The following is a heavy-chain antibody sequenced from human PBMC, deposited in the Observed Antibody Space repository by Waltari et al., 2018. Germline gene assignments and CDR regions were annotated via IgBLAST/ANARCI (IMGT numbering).Heavy chain of an antibody. CDR3: ARGRVPTVTSAFDI. D-gene: IGHD4-17*01. V-gene: IGHV3-30-3*01. CDR1: GFTFSSYA. J-gene: IGHJ3*02. Sequence: QVQLVESGGGVVQPGRSLRLSCAASGFTFSSYAMHWGRQAPGKGLEWVAVISYDGSNKYYADSVKGRFTISRDNSKNTLYLQMNSLRAEDTAVYYCARGRVPTVTSAFDIWGQGTMVTVSS. CDR2: ISYDGSNK.